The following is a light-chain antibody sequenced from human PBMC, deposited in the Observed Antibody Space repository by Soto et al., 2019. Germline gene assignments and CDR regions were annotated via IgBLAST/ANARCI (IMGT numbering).Light chain of an antibody. CDR2: GAS. CDR3: QQYGSSPPIT. J-gene: IGKJ5*01. CDR1: QSVSSSY. V-gene: IGKV3-20*01. Sequence: EIVLPQSPGTLSLSPGKRATLSCRAIQSVSSSYLAWYQQKPGQAPRLLIYGASSRATGIPDRFSGSGSGTDFTLTISSLEPEDFAVYYCQQYGSSPPITFGQGTRLEI.